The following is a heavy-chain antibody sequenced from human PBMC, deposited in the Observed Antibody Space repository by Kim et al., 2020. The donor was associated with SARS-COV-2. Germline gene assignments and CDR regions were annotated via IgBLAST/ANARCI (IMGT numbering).Heavy chain of an antibody. Sequence: TFDNPSPKSRVAISIDPSKNQFSLNLRSVTAADTAVYYCARRDLGLTFDYWGQGTLVTVSS. V-gene: IGHV4-39*01. J-gene: IGHJ4*02. CDR3: ARRDLGLTFDY. CDR2: T. D-gene: IGHD3-9*01.